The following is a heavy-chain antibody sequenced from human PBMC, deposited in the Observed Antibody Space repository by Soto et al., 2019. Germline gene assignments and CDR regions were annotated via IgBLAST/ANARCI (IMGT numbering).Heavy chain of an antibody. V-gene: IGHV3-7*01. J-gene: IGHJ4*02. CDR3: ARDSSFDDSSGYLDY. CDR1: GFTFSSYW. D-gene: IGHD3-22*01. CDR2: IKQDGSEK. Sequence: GGSLGLSCAASGFTFSSYWMSWVRQAPGKGLEWVANIKQDGSEKYYVDSVKGRFTISRDNAKNSLYLQMNSLRAEDTAVYYCARDSSFDDSSGYLDYWGQGTLVTVS.